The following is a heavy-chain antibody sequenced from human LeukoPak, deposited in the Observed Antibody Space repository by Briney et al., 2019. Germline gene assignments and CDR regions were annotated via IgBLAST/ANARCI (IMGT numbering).Heavy chain of an antibody. Sequence: SETLSLTCAVSGGSISSRNWWSWVRPPPGEGLEWIGEIYQSGSTNYNPSLKSRVTLSVDKSNNQFSLKVSSVTAADTAVYYCARGYLGYCDDGGCLGGAFDIWGQGTMVTASS. D-gene: IGHD2-15*01. J-gene: IGHJ3*02. CDR3: ARGYLGYCDDGGCLGGAFDI. CDR2: IYQSGST. V-gene: IGHV4-4*02. CDR1: GGSISSRNW.